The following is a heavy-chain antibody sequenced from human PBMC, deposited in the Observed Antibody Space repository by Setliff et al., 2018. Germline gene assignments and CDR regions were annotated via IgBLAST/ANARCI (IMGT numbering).Heavy chain of an antibody. V-gene: IGHV4-61*10. D-gene: IGHD6-6*01. CDR3: ARNPASFQYSFDH. CDR1: GGSLSSYNY. CDR2: IYYTGIT. Sequence: SETLSLTCTVSGGSLSSYNYWSWIRQPAGKGLEWIGNIYYTGITYYNPSLKSRVTISVDTSKNHFSLRLTSVTAADTAVYYCARNPASFQYSFDHWGRGTLVTVSS. J-gene: IGHJ2*01.